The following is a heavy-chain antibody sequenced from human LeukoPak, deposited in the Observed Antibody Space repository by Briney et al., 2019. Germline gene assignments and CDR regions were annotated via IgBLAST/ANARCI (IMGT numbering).Heavy chain of an antibody. D-gene: IGHD3-22*01. Sequence: ASVKVSCKASGYTFTSYDINWVRQATGQGLEWMGWMNPNSGNTGYAQKFQGRVTMTRNTSISTAYMELSSLRSEDTAVYYCARMYYYDSSGQNWFDPWGQGTLVTVSS. CDR2: MNPNSGNT. J-gene: IGHJ5*02. CDR1: GYTFTSYD. CDR3: ARMYYYDSSGQNWFDP. V-gene: IGHV1-8*01.